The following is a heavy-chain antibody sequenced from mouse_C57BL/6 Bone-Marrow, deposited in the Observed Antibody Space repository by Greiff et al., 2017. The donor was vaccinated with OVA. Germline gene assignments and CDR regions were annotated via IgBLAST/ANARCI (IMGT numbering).Heavy chain of an antibody. J-gene: IGHJ1*03. CDR3: ARVYGSSMSYWYFDV. CDR1: GFTFSSYA. V-gene: IGHV5-4*03. Sequence: EVKVVESGGGLVKPGGSLKLSCAASGFTFSSYAMSWVRQTPEKRLEWVATISDGGSYTYYPDNVKGRFTISRDNAKNNLYLQMSHLKSEDTAMYYCARVYGSSMSYWYFDVWGTGTTVTVSS. D-gene: IGHD1-1*01. CDR2: ISDGGSYT.